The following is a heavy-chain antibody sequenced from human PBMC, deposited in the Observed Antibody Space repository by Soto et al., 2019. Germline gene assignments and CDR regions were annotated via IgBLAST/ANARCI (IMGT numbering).Heavy chain of an antibody. CDR2: ISYDGSNK. CDR1: GFTFSNFA. J-gene: IGHJ6*02. CDR3: ARDAYGMDV. Sequence: QEQLVESGGGVVQPGGSLRLSCAASGFTFSNFAMHWVRQAPGKGLEWVAVISYDGSNKYYADSVKGRFTISRDDSKNTLYLQMNSLRDGDTAVYHCARDAYGMDVWGQGTTVTVSS. V-gene: IGHV3-30*04.